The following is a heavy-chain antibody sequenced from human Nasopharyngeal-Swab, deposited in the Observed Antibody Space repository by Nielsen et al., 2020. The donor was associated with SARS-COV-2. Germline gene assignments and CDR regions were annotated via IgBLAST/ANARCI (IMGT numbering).Heavy chain of an antibody. Sequence: RPAPGKGLEWIGEINHSGSTNYNPSLKSRVTISVDTSKNQFSLKLSSVPAADTAVYYCARRVKYSSSWYKRLSWFDPWSQGTLVTVSS. V-gene: IGHV4-34*01. D-gene: IGHD6-13*01. J-gene: IGHJ5*02. CDR3: ARRVKYSSSWYKRLSWFDP. CDR2: INHSGST.